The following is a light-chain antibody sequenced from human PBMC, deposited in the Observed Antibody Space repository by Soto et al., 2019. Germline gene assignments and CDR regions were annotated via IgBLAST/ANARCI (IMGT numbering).Light chain of an antibody. V-gene: IGKV1-39*01. Sequence: DIQMTQSPSSLSASVGDSVTITCRASQNIKTFLNWYQQKPGKTTKLLICAASSLQSGVPSRFSGGGSGIDFTLSISSLQPEDFATYFCQQSYGSPWAFGQGTKVEI. CDR1: QNIKTF. CDR2: AAS. J-gene: IGKJ1*01. CDR3: QQSYGSPWA.